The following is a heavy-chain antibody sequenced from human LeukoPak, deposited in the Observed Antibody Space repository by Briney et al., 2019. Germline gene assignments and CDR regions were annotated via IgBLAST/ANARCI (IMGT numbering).Heavy chain of an antibody. Sequence: SGTLSLTCAVSGGSISSSNWWSWVRQPPGKGLEWIGEIYHSGSTNYNPSLKSRVTISVDTSKNQFSLKLSSVTAADTAVYYCARVVMDYYDSSGYYSYYGMDVWGQGTTVTVSS. CDR1: GGSISSSNW. D-gene: IGHD3-22*01. CDR3: ARVVMDYYDSSGYYSYYGMDV. J-gene: IGHJ6*02. V-gene: IGHV4-4*02. CDR2: IYHSGST.